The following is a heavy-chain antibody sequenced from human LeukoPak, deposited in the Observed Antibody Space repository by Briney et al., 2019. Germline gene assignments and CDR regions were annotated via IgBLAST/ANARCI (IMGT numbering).Heavy chain of an antibody. J-gene: IGHJ5*02. CDR1: GFIFSSHS. Sequence: GGSLRLSCAASGFIFSSHSMSWVRQAPGKGLEWVSSISYSSSYIKYADSVKGRFTISRDNAKNSLYLQMNSLRAEDTAVYYCARDPSSGWYLKGWFDPWGQGTLVTVSS. V-gene: IGHV3-21*01. CDR3: ARDPSSGWYLKGWFDP. CDR2: ISYSSSYI. D-gene: IGHD6-19*01.